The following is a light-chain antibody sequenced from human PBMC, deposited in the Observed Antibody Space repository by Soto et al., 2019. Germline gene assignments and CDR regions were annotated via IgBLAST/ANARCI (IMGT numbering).Light chain of an antibody. J-gene: IGKJ3*01. CDR3: QQYYSTLVT. V-gene: IGKV4-1*01. CDR1: QSVLYSSNNKNY. Sequence: DIVMTQSPDSLAVSLGERATINCKSSQSVLYSSNNKNYLAWYQQKPGQPPKLLIYWASTRESGVPDRFSGSGSGTDFTLTISSLQAEDVAVYYCQQYYSTLVTFGPGTKVHIK. CDR2: WAS.